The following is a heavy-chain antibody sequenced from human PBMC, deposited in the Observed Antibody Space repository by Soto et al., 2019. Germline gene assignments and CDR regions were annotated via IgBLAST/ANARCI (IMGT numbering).Heavy chain of an antibody. CDR2: IIPIFGTA. D-gene: IGHD2-15*01. CDR1: GGTFSSYA. J-gene: IGHJ4*02. Sequence: ASVKVSCKASGGTFSSYAISWVRQAPGQGLEWMGGIIPIFGTANYAQKFQGRVTITADESTSTAYMELSSLRSEDTAVYYCARSGAGCSGGSCYSAVSGYFDYWGQGTLVTVSS. V-gene: IGHV1-69*13. CDR3: ARSGAGCSGGSCYSAVSGYFDY.